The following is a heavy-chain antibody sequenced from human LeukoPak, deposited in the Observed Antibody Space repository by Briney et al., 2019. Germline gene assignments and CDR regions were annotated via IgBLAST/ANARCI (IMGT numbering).Heavy chain of an antibody. D-gene: IGHD3-22*01. Sequence: GGSLRLSCAASGFTFSSYGMHWVRQAPGKGLEWVAVISDDESFKYYSDSVKGRFTISRDNSKNTLYLQMNSLRAEDTAVYYCAKSGDDSSQGLDVWGKGTTVTVSS. CDR3: AKSGDDSSQGLDV. J-gene: IGHJ6*04. CDR2: ISDDESFK. V-gene: IGHV3-30*18. CDR1: GFTFSSYG.